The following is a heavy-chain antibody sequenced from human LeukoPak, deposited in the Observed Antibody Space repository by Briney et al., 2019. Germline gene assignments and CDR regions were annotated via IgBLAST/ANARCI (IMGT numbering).Heavy chain of an antibody. D-gene: IGHD3-16*01. V-gene: IGHV3-23*01. CDR2: ISGSGGTT. CDR3: TKDQRFG. Sequence: GGSLRLSCAASGFSVSSNYMSWVRQAPGKGLEWVSSISGSGGTTYYAASVKGRFSISRDNSKNTLYLQMSSLRAEDTAVYYCTKDQRFGWGQGTLVTVSS. CDR1: GFSVSSNY. J-gene: IGHJ4*02.